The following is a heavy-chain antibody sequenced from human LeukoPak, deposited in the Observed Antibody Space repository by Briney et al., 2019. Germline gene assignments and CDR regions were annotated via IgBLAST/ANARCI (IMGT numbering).Heavy chain of an antibody. CDR2: IYPGDSDT. D-gene: IGHD6-19*01. Sequence: GESLKISCKVSGYSFTSYWIGWVRPMPGKGLEWMGIIYPGDSDTRYSPSFQGQVTISADKSSSTTYLQWSTLKASDTAMYYCARPYSTGWYPFDYGGQGTLVTVSS. CDR3: ARPYSTGWYPFDY. J-gene: IGHJ4*02. CDR1: GYSFTSYW. V-gene: IGHV5-51*01.